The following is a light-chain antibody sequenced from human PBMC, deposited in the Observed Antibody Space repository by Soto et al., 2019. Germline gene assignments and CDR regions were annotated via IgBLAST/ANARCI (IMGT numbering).Light chain of an antibody. Sequence: DIQLTQSPSSLSASVGDRVTITCRASQSISTYLNWYQQIPGKAPKLLIYAASTLQSGVPSRFSGCGSGTHFALTISSLQPEDFATYCCQQGYSNPRTFGQGTKLEI. V-gene: IGKV1-39*01. CDR3: QQGYSNPRT. J-gene: IGKJ2*02. CDR2: AAS. CDR1: QSISTY.